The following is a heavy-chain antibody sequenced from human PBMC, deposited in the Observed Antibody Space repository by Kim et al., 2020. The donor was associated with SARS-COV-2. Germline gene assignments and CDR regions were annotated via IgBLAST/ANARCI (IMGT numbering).Heavy chain of an antibody. CDR3: ARGCRAAMVTVGATTIYYYYGMDV. CDR2: INHSGST. CDR1: GGSFSGYY. Sequence: SETLSLTCAVYGGSFSGYYWSWIRQPPGKGLEWIGEINHSGSTNYNPSLKSRVTISVDTSKNQFSLKLSSVTAADTAVYYCARGCRAAMVTVGATTIYYYYGMDVWGQGTTVTVSS. D-gene: IGHD5-18*01. V-gene: IGHV4-34*01. J-gene: IGHJ6*02.